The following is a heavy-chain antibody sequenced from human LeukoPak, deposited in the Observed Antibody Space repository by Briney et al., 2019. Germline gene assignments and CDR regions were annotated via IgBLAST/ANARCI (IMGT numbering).Heavy chain of an antibody. CDR2: IYSGGST. CDR3: ARGPRFPDYYYYYMDV. CDR1: GFTVSSNY. D-gene: IGHD3-10*01. Sequence: PGGSLRLSCAASGFTVSSNYMSWVRQAPGKGLEWVSVIYSGGSTYYADSVKGRFTISRDNSKNTLYLQMNSLRAEDTAVYYCARGPRFPDYYYYYMDVWGKGTTVTVSS. J-gene: IGHJ6*03. V-gene: IGHV3-66*02.